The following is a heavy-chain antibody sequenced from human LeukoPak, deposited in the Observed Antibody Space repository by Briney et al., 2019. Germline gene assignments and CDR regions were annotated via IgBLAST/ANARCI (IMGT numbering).Heavy chain of an antibody. J-gene: IGHJ5*02. D-gene: IGHD6-13*01. Sequence: SETLSLTCTVSGGSISSYYWSWIRQPPGKGLEWIGYIYHSGSTYYNPSLKSRVTISVDRSKNQFSLKLSSVTAADTAVYYCARGVGIAANWFDPWGQGTLVTVSS. CDR1: GGSISSYY. V-gene: IGHV4-59*12. CDR2: IYHSGST. CDR3: ARGVGIAANWFDP.